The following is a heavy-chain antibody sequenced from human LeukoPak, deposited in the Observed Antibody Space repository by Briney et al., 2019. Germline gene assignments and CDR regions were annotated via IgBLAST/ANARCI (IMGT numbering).Heavy chain of an antibody. CDR3: ARGYSSSWSLDY. D-gene: IGHD6-13*01. CDR1: GFPVSSNY. Sequence: PGGSLRLSCAASGFPVSSNYMSWVRQAPGKGLEWVSVIYSGGSTYYADSVKGRFTISRDSSKNTLYLQMNSLRTEDTAVYYCARGYSSSWSLDYWGQGTLVTVSS. V-gene: IGHV3-53*01. CDR2: IYSGGST. J-gene: IGHJ4*02.